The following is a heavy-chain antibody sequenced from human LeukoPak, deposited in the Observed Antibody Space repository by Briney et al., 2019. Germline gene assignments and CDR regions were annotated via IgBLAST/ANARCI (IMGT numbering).Heavy chain of an antibody. Sequence: PSETLSLTCTVSGESISTYYWSWVRQPPGKGLEWIGFKYYIGTTKYNPSLKSRASISVDTSKNQFSLQLTSVTAADTAMYYCARGYGGTRFAFDPWGHGTLVIVSS. CDR3: ARGYGGTRFAFDP. CDR1: GESISTYY. D-gene: IGHD4-23*01. CDR2: KYYIGTT. J-gene: IGHJ5*02. V-gene: IGHV4-59*01.